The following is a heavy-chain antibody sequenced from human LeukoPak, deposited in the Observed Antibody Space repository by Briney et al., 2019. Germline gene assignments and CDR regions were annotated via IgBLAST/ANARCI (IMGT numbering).Heavy chain of an antibody. CDR1: GGSISSGDYY. CDR2: IYYSGST. V-gene: IGHV4-30-4*08. J-gene: IGHJ5*02. Sequence: PSQTLSLTCTVSGGSISSGDYYWSWIRQPPGKGLEWIGYIYYSGSTYYNPSLKSRVAISVDTSKNQFSLKLSSVTAADTAVYYCARGPLTYYDFWSGSRPPAWFDPWGQGTLVTVSS. CDR3: ARGPLTYYDFWSGSRPPAWFDP. D-gene: IGHD3-3*01.